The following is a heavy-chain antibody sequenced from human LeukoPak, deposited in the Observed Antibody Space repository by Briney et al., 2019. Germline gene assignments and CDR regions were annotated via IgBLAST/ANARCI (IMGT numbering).Heavy chain of an antibody. J-gene: IGHJ4*02. V-gene: IGHV3-23*01. CDR3: ARARGYSYGYSDC. D-gene: IGHD5-18*01. CDR1: GFIFSSYA. CDR2: ISGSGGST. Sequence: GGSLRLSCAASGFIFSSYAMSWGRQAPGKGLEWVSTISGSGGSTYYADAVKGRFTISRDNSKNTVYLQMNSLRAEDTDVYYCARARGYSYGYSDCWGQGTLVTVSS.